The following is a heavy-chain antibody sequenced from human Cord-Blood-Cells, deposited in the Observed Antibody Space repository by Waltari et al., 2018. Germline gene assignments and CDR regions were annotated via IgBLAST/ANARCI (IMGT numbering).Heavy chain of an antibody. CDR3: AKDEDSSGWYSN. V-gene: IGHV3-30*02. CDR1: GFTFSSFG. D-gene: IGHD6-19*01. Sequence: QVQLVESGGGVVQPGGSLRFSFAASGFTFSSFGMHWVRQAPDKGLEWVAFIRYDGSNKYYADSVKGRFTISRDNSKNTLYLQMNSLRAEDTAVYYCAKDEDSSGWYSNWGQGTLVTVSS. J-gene: IGHJ4*02. CDR2: IRYDGSNK.